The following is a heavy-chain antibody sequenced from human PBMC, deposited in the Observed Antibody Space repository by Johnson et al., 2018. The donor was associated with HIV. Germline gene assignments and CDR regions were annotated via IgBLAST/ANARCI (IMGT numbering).Heavy chain of an antibody. CDR3: ARVEWELGAFDI. Sequence: QVQLVESGGGVVKPGRSLRLSCAASGFIFSSYGTHWVRQAPGKGLEWVAGIWYDGSNEYYADSVKGRFSISRDNSKNTLYLQMNGLRSEDTAVYYCARVEWELGAFDIWGQGTMVTVSS. J-gene: IGHJ3*02. D-gene: IGHD1-26*01. V-gene: IGHV3-33*01. CDR2: IWYDGSNE. CDR1: GFIFSSYG.